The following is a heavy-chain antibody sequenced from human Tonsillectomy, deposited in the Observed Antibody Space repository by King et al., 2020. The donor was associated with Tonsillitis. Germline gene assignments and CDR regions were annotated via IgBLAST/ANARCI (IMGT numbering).Heavy chain of an antibody. CDR3: ARVEDGDYADYYYYGMDV. CDR1: GFTFSSYA. D-gene: IGHD4-17*01. J-gene: IGHJ6*02. Sequence: VQLVESGGGVVQPGRSLRLSCAASGFTFSSYAMHWVRQAPGKGLEWVALISYDGSNKYYADSVKGRFTISRDNSKNTLHLQMNSLRAEDTAVYYCARVEDGDYADYYYYGMDVWGQGTTVTVSS. V-gene: IGHV3-30-3*01. CDR2: ISYDGSNK.